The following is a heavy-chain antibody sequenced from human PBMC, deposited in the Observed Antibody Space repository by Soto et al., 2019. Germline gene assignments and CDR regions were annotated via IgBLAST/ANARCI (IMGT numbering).Heavy chain of an antibody. J-gene: IGHJ4*02. CDR1: WFTVISNY. CDR3: AGTFGGSSDY. V-gene: IGHV3-53*01. CDR2: IYSGGST. D-gene: IGHD3-16*01. Sequence: PGGSLRLSCASSWFTVISNYMSWVRQAPGKGLEWVSVIYSGGSTYYADSVKGRFTISRDNSKNTLYLQMNSLRAEDTAVYYCAGTFGGSSDYWGQGTLVTVSS.